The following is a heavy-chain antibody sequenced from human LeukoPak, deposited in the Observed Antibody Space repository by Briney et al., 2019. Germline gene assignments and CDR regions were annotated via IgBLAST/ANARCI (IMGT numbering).Heavy chain of an antibody. Sequence: GGSLRLSCAASGFTFSSYAMHWVRQAPGKGLEWVAVISYDGSNKYYADSVKGRFTISRDNSKNTLYLQMNSLRAEDTAVYYCARDNYDSSTPYYFDYWGQGTLVTVSS. CDR2: ISYDGSNK. CDR3: ARDNYDSSTPYYFDY. J-gene: IGHJ4*02. V-gene: IGHV3-30*04. D-gene: IGHD3-22*01. CDR1: GFTFSSYA.